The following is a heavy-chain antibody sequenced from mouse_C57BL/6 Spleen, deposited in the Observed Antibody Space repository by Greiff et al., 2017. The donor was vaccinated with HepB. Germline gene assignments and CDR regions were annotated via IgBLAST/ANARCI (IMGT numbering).Heavy chain of an antibody. CDR3: ARGGDYYGSSYDYFDV. CDR1: GFTFSDYY. J-gene: IGHJ1*03. D-gene: IGHD1-1*01. V-gene: IGHV5-16*01. Sequence: DVMLVESEGGLVQPGSSMKLSCTASGFTFSDYYMAWVRQVPEKGLEWVANINYDGSSTYYLDSLKSRFIISRDNAKNILYLQMSSLKSEDTATYYCARGGDYYGSSYDYFDVWGTGTTVTVSS. CDR2: INYDGSST.